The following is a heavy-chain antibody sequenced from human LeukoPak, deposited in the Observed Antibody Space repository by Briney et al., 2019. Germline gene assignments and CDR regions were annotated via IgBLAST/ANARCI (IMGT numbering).Heavy chain of an antibody. V-gene: IGHV1-18*01. Sequence: GASVKVSCKASGYTFTSYGISWVRQAPGQGLEWMGWISAYNGNTNYAQKLQGRVTMTTDTSTSTAYMVLRSLRSDDTAVYYCARVSPGYSSGWCFNYWGQGTLVTVSS. CDR2: ISAYNGNT. D-gene: IGHD6-19*01. CDR1: GYTFTSYG. CDR3: ARVSPGYSSGWCFNY. J-gene: IGHJ4*02.